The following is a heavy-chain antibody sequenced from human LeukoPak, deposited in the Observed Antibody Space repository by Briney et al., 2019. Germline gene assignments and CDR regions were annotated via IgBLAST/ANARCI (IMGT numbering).Heavy chain of an antibody. J-gene: IGHJ5*02. Sequence: ASVKVSCKVSGYTLTELSMHRVRQAPGKGLEWMGGFDPEDGETIYAQKFQGRVTMTEDTSTDTAYMELSSLRSEDTAVYYCATVSIGCSSTSCYTFWFDPWGQGTLVTVSS. V-gene: IGHV1-24*01. CDR1: GYTLTELS. CDR2: FDPEDGET. CDR3: ATVSIGCSSTSCYTFWFDP. D-gene: IGHD2-2*02.